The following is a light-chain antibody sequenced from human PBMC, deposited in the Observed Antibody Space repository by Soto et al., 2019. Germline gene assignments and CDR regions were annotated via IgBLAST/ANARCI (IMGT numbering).Light chain of an antibody. CDR1: QSVSRY. J-gene: IGKJ2*01. Sequence: EIVLTQSPATLSLSPGERATLSCRASQSVSRYLAWYQQKPGQAPRLLIYDASNRATGIPARFSGSGSGTDFTLTISSLETEDFAVYYCQERGAWPPYTFGQGTKLEIK. V-gene: IGKV3-11*01. CDR3: QERGAWPPYT. CDR2: DAS.